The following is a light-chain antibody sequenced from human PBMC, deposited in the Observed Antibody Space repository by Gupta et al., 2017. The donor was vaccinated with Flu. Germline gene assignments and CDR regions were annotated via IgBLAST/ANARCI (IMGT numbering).Light chain of an antibody. CDR2: QDI. Sequence: SFELTQPPSVSVSPGQTATITCSGTGNELGDIYVSWYQQKPSQSPVLVIYQDIQRPSGIPERFSGSNSGDTATLSISETQPMDEADYYCQAWDSGTCGFGGGTRLTVL. CDR1: ELGDIY. J-gene: IGLJ2*01. CDR3: QAWDSGTCG. V-gene: IGLV3-1*01.